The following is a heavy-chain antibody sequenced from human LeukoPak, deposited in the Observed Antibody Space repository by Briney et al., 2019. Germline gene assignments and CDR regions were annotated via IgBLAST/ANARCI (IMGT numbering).Heavy chain of an antibody. J-gene: IGHJ4*02. Sequence: RSETLSLTCTLSGYSISSGYYWGWIRQPPGKGLEWIGSIYHSGSTYYNPSLKSRVTISVDTSKNQFSLKLSSVTSADTAVYYCARSSSTSCSFVYWGEGSLVTVS. CDR3: ARSSSTSCSFVY. V-gene: IGHV4-38-2*02. CDR1: GYSISSGYY. CDR2: IYHSGST. D-gene: IGHD2-2*01.